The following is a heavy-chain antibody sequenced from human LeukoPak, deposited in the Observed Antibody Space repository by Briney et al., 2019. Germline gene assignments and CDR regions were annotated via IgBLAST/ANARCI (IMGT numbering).Heavy chain of an antibody. D-gene: IGHD1-26*01. CDR1: GFTFSSYG. CDR2: ISGSGGST. J-gene: IGHJ3*02. CDR3: AKVLSGSLLNEHAFDI. Sequence: GGTLRLSCAASGFTFSSYGMSWVRQAPGKGLEWVSAISGSGGSTYYADSVKGRFTISRDNSKNTLYLQMNSLRAEDTAVYYCAKVLSGSLLNEHAFDIWGQGTMVTVSS. V-gene: IGHV3-23*01.